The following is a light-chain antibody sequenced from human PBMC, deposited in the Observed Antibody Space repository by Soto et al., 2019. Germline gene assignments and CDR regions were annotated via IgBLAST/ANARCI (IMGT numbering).Light chain of an antibody. Sequence: EIVLTQSPGTLSLSPGERATLSCRASQSVSSSNLAWYQQKPGQAPRLLTYGASSRATGIPDRFSGSGSGTDFTLTISRLEPEDFAVYYCQQYGTSPWTFAQGTKVEIK. V-gene: IGKV3-20*01. J-gene: IGKJ1*01. CDR2: GAS. CDR1: QSVSSSN. CDR3: QQYGTSPWT.